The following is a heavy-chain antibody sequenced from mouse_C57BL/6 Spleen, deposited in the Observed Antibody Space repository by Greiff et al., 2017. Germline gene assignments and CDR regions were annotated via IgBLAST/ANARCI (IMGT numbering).Heavy chain of an antibody. CDR2: IYPGSGST. CDR1: GYTFTSYW. D-gene: IGHD2-1*01. J-gene: IGHJ2*01. V-gene: IGHV1-55*01. CDR3: ARWEMFDGNYGDFDY. Sequence: QVQLQQPGAELVKPGASVKMSCKASGYTFTSYWITWVKQRPGQGLEWIGDIYPGSGSTNYNEKFKSKATLTVDTSSSTAYMQLSSLTSEDSAVYYCARWEMFDGNYGDFDYWGQGTTLTVSS.